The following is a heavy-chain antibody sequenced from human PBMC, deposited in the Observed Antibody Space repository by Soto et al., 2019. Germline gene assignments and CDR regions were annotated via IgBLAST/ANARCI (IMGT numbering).Heavy chain of an antibody. J-gene: IGHJ6*02. CDR2: MNPNSGNT. D-gene: IGHD3-22*01. CDR3: ARYHYYYCMDV. Sequence: QVQLVQSGAEVRKPGASVKVSCKASGYTFTTYDINWVRQATGQGLEWMGWMNPNSGNTVYAQKFQGRVTMTRNTSINTAYMELTSLTSDDTAVYYSARYHYYYCMDVWGQGTTVTVSS. CDR1: GYTFTTYD. V-gene: IGHV1-8*01.